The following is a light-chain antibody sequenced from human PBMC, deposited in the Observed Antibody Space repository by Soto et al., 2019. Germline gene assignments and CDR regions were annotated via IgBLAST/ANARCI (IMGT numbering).Light chain of an antibody. CDR3: LHYGTAQWT. CDR1: QSVTRDS. J-gene: IGKJ1*01. Sequence: EVVLTQSPATLSLSPGERATLSCRTSQSVTRDSLAWYQQKPGHSPRLLISGASSRATGIPDRFSGGGSGTDFIFNISSLEPEDFATYYCLHYGTAQWTFGQGTKVDI. V-gene: IGKV3-20*01. CDR2: GAS.